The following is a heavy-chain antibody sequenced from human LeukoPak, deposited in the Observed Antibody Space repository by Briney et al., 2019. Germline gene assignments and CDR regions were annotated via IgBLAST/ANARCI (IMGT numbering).Heavy chain of an antibody. CDR1: GYSFTTYW. CDR3: VRQDSRGFEF. Sequence: GESLKISCKGSGYSFTTYWIGWVRQVPGKGLEGMGIVYPDDSDTKYSPSFRGHVTISADRSSRTAYLQWSSLKASDTAMYYCVRQDSRGFEFWGQGALVTVSS. J-gene: IGHJ4*02. V-gene: IGHV5-51*01. D-gene: IGHD3-22*01. CDR2: VYPDDSDT.